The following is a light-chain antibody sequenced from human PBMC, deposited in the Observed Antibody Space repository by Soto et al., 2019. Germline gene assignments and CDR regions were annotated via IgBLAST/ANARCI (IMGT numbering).Light chain of an antibody. CDR2: AAS. CDR1: QSISSW. V-gene: IGKV1-12*01. J-gene: IGKJ5*01. Sequence: DIQTTQSPSSVSASVGDRVTITCRASQSISSWLAWYQQKPGTVPKLLIYAASSLQDGVPSRFSGSGAGTEFTLTITSLQPEDFGTYYCQQGDSFPITFGQGTRLEIK. CDR3: QQGDSFPIT.